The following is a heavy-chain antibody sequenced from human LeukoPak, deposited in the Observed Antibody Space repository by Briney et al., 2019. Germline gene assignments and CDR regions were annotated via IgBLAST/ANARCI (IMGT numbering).Heavy chain of an antibody. V-gene: IGHV3-23*01. CDR1: GFTFSDYA. CDR2: IRGSGSST. J-gene: IGHJ6*02. CDR3: AKQGIGYSYGGV. D-gene: IGHD5-18*01. Sequence: PGGSLRLSCAASGFTFSDYAMSWVRQAPGKGLEWVSAIRGSGSSTYYADSVRGRFTISRDNSKNTVYLQMNSLKAEDTAVYYCAKQGIGYSYGGVWGQGTTVTVSS.